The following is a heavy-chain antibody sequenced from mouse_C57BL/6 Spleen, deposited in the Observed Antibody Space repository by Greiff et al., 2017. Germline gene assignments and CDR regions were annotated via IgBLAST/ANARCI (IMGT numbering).Heavy chain of an antibody. V-gene: IGHV1-82*01. Sequence: VQRVESGPELVKPGASVKISCKASGYAFSSSWMNWVKQRPGKGLEWIGRIYPGDGDTNYNGKFKGKATLTADNSSSPAYMQRSSLTSEDSAVYFCARNNYGSSYDFDYWGQGTTLTVSS. J-gene: IGHJ2*01. D-gene: IGHD1-1*01. CDR1: GYAFSSSW. CDR2: IYPGDGDT. CDR3: ARNNYGSSYDFDY.